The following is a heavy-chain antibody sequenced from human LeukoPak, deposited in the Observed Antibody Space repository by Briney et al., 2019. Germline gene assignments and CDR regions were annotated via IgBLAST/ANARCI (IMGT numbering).Heavy chain of an antibody. CDR2: INHSGST. CDR3: ARPSSGYYEPLDY. J-gene: IGHJ4*02. CDR1: GGSFSGYY. D-gene: IGHD3-22*01. V-gene: IGHV4-34*01. Sequence: SETLSLTCAVYGGSFSGYYWSWIRQPPGKGLEWIGEINHSGSTNYNPSLKSRVTISVDTSKNQFSLKLSSVTAADTAVYYCARPSSGYYEPLDYWGQGTLVTVSS.